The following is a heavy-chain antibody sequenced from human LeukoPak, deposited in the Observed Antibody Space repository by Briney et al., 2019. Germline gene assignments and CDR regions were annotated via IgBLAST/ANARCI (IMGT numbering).Heavy chain of an antibody. D-gene: IGHD3-10*01. CDR1: GFTFSDYE. J-gene: IGHJ4*02. CDR3: ARDSSYASGSYRTPFDY. V-gene: IGHV3-48*03. CDR2: ITSSGTTI. Sequence: GGSLRLSCVGYGFTFSDYEMNWVRQAPGKGLEWVSYITSSGTTIFIADSVRGRFSISRDNTRNLVYLQMNSLRAEDTALYYCARDSSYASGSYRTPFDYWGQGTQVTVSS.